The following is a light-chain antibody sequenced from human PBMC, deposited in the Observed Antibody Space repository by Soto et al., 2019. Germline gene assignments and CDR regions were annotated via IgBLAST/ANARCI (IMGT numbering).Light chain of an antibody. CDR1: QSVSSY. V-gene: IGKV3-11*01. J-gene: IGKJ1*01. Sequence: EIVLTQSPATLSLSPGERATLSCRASQSVSSYLAWYQQKPGQAPRLLIYDASNRATGIPARFSGSGSGTDFTLTISSLEPEDFAVYYCQQRSNWPRTWTFGQGPKGDIK. CDR2: DAS. CDR3: QQRSNWPRTWT.